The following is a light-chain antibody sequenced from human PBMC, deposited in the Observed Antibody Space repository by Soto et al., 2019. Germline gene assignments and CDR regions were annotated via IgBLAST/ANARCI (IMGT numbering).Light chain of an antibody. J-gene: IGKJ1*01. CDR3: QQFNSYSPGA. V-gene: IGKV3D-15*01. CDR1: QSVSIY. CDR2: DAS. Sequence: EIVMTQSPATLSVSPGERATLSCRASQSVSIYLAWYQQKPGQAPRLLIYDASSRATGIPARFSGSGSGTDFTLTISSLQPDDFATYYCQQFNSYSPGAFGQGTKVDIK.